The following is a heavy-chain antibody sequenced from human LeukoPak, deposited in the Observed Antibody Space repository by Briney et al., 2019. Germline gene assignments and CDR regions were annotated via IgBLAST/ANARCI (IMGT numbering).Heavy chain of an antibody. CDR1: GFTFSSYW. V-gene: IGHV3-7*04. CDR2: IKQDGSEK. CDR3: ARANSFLEWLLMIGSPYYFDY. Sequence: PGGSLRLSCAASGFTFSSYWMSWVRQAPGKGLEWVANIKQDGSEKYYVDSVKGRFTISRDNAKNSLYLQMNSLRAEDTAVYYCARANSFLEWLLMIGSPYYFDYWGQGTLVTVSS. J-gene: IGHJ4*02. D-gene: IGHD3-3*02.